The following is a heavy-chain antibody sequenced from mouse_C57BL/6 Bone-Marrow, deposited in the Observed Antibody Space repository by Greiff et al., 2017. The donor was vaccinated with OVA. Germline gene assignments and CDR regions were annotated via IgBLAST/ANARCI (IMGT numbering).Heavy chain of an antibody. V-gene: IGHV1-82*01. Sequence: VKLMESGPELVKPGASVKISCKASGYAFSSSWLNWVKQRPGKGLEWIGRIYPGDGDTNYNGKFKGKATLTADKSSSTAYMQLSSLTSEDSAVYFCARGYYGSSEDWYAMDYWGQGTSVTVSS. J-gene: IGHJ4*01. CDR2: IYPGDGDT. CDR3: ARGYYGSSEDWYAMDY. CDR1: GYAFSSSW. D-gene: IGHD1-1*01.